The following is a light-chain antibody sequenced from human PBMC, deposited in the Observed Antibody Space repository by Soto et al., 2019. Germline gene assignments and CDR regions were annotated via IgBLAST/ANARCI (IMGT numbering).Light chain of an antibody. V-gene: IGLV2-11*01. CDR1: SSDVGGYNY. CDR3: CSYAGSYTWV. J-gene: IGLJ3*02. CDR2: DVN. Sequence: QSALTQPPSASGSPGQSVAISCTGTSSDVGGYNYVSWYRQHPGKAPKVMIYDVNKRPSGVPDRFSGSKSGNTASLTISGLQAEDEADYYCCSYAGSYTWVFGGGTKLTVL.